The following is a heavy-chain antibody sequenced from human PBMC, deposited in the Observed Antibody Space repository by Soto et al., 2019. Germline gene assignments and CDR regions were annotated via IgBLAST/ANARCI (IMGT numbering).Heavy chain of an antibody. CDR2: ISAHNGDT. Sequence: SVKVSCKASGYTFNYYGISWVRQAPGQGLEWVGWISAHNGDTKYAQNLQGRLTLTTDTSTSTAYMELTSLTSDDTAVYYCARDWSRYFDSSGLMWFYWGQGTLVTVSS. CDR3: ARDWSRYFDSSGLMWFY. V-gene: IGHV1-18*04. D-gene: IGHD3-22*01. CDR1: GYTFNYYG. J-gene: IGHJ4*02.